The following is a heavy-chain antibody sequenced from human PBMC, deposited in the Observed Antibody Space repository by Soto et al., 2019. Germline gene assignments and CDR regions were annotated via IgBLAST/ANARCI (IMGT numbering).Heavy chain of an antibody. CDR2: IGTYHGNT. D-gene: IGHD1-26*01. Sequence: QVQLVQSGAEVKKPGASVKVSCKASGYAFTSFGITWVRQAPGQGLEWMGWIGTYHGNTNYAQKLQGRATMTRDTSTTTAHMELRSLTSDDTPVYYCARDRSVGANTEAYEIWGQGTMVTVSS. CDR3: ARDRSVGANTEAYEI. CDR1: GYAFTSFG. V-gene: IGHV1-18*01. J-gene: IGHJ3*02.